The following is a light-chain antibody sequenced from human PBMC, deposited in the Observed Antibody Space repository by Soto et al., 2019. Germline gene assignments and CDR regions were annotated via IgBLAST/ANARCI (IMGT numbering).Light chain of an antibody. CDR1: QSVSSY. J-gene: IGKJ2*01. V-gene: IGKV3-11*01. Sequence: EIVLTQSPATLSLSPGERATLSCRASQSVSSYLAWYQQKPGQAPRLLIYDASNRATGIPARFSGSGSGTDFTLTISSLEPEDFAVYYCQQRSNWSSQMYTFGQGTKLEIK. CDR3: QQRSNWSSQMYT. CDR2: DAS.